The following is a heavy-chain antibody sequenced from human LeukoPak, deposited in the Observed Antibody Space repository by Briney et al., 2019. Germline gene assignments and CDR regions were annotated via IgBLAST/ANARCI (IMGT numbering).Heavy chain of an antibody. CDR2: ITSSGGNT. D-gene: IGHD4-17*01. Sequence: GGSLRLSCEASGLAFSSHAMTWVRQAPGKGLEWVSGITSSGGNTYHAESVKGRFTISRDNSKNTLYLQMNSLRAEDTAVYYCAKDPNGDYIGTFDIWGQGTMVIVS. V-gene: IGHV3-23*01. CDR1: GLAFSSHA. CDR3: AKDPNGDYIGTFDI. J-gene: IGHJ3*02.